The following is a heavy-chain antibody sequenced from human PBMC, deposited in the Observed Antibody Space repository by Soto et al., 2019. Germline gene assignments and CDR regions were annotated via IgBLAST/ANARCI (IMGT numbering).Heavy chain of an antibody. CDR3: GRGGSDSPMAPGY. CDR2: INPDGSAT. D-gene: IGHD5-18*01. J-gene: IGHJ4*02. V-gene: IGHV3-74*01. Sequence: GGSLRLSCAASGFTFSSYWMHWVRQAPGKGLVWVSRINPDGSATNYADSVKGRFTISRDNAKNTLYLQMNSLRAEDTAVFYCGRGGSDSPMAPGYWGQGTLVTSPQ. CDR1: GFTFSSYW.